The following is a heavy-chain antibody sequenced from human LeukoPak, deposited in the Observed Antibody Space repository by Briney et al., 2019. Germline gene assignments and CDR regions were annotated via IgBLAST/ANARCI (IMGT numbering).Heavy chain of an antibody. Sequence: ETLSLTCTVSGGSISSSSYYWGWIRQPPGKGLEWVSAISSSSSNTYYSDSVRGRFTISRDNAKNSLYLQMNSLRAEDTAVYYCGRGSGGILEWLFSNWGQGTLVTVSS. J-gene: IGHJ4*02. CDR3: GRGSGGILEWLFSN. D-gene: IGHD3-3*01. V-gene: IGHV3-21*01. CDR1: GGSISSSS. CDR2: ISSSSSNT.